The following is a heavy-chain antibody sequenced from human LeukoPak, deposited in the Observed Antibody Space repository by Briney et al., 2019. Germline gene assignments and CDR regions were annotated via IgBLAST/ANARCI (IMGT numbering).Heavy chain of an antibody. CDR1: GFTFSSYA. J-gene: IGHJ4*02. Sequence: GGSLRLSCAASGFTFSSYAMSWVRQAPGKGLEWVSAISGSGGSTYYADSVKGRFTISRDNSKNTLYLQMNSLRAEDTAVYCCAKDPTVVTPGGNFDYWGQGTLVTVSS. CDR2: ISGSGGST. D-gene: IGHD4-23*01. V-gene: IGHV3-23*01. CDR3: AKDPTVVTPGGNFDY.